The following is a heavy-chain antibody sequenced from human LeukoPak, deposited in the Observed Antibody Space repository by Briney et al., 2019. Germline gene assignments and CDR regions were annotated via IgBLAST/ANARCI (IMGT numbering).Heavy chain of an antibody. D-gene: IGHD3-3*01. CDR2: IHYSGCT. J-gene: IGHJ5*02. CDR3: ARDCSGVRAQLFDL. Sequence: SDTLPLPRTVSGLPIRSYYWLWIRQPPAKGLEWMVYIHYSGCTNYNRSHNSRVTIRVDTSKNQYSLKLSSVTAADSAVYYCARDCSGVRAQLFDLWGEEPVVTVFS. CDR1: GLPIRSYY. V-gene: IGHV4-59*01.